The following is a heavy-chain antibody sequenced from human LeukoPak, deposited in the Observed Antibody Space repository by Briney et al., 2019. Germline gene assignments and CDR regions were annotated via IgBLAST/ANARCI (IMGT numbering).Heavy chain of an antibody. V-gene: IGHV1-46*01. CDR3: ARDGPITGTTTPRYYYYGMDV. CDR2: INPSGGST. D-gene: IGHD1-7*01. J-gene: IGHJ6*02. Sequence: ASVKVSCKASGYTFTSYYMHWVRQAPGQGLEWMGIINPSGGSTSYAQKFQGRVTMTRDTSTSTVYMELSSLRSEDTAVYYCARDGPITGTTTPRYYYYGMDVWGQGTTVTVSS. CDR1: GYTFTSYY.